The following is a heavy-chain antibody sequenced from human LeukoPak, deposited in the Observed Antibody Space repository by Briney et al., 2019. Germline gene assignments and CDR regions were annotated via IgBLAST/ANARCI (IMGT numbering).Heavy chain of an antibody. V-gene: IGHV1-69*13. CDR3: ARLCSIRWCLHDWFDP. D-gene: IGHD2-21*01. J-gene: IGHJ5*02. Sequence: SVKVSCKASGGTFSSYAISWVRQAPGQGLEWMGGIIPIFGTANYAQKFQGRVTITADESTSTAYMELRSLRSDDTAVYYCARLCSIRWCLHDWFDPWGQGTLVTVSS. CDR1: GGTFSSYA. CDR2: IIPIFGTA.